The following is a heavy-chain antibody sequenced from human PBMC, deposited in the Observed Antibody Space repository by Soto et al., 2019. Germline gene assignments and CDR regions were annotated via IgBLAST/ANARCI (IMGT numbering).Heavy chain of an antibody. Sequence: EVQLVESGGGLVQPGGFLRLSCAASGFTFSTYWMSWVRQAPGKGLEWVANIKQDGSEKYYVDSVKGRFTISRDNAKNSLHLQMNSLRAEDTAVYFCAGAPGWLIENWGQGTLVTVSS. J-gene: IGHJ4*02. D-gene: IGHD5-12*01. CDR3: AGAPGWLIEN. V-gene: IGHV3-7*04. CDR1: GFTFSTYW. CDR2: IKQDGSEK.